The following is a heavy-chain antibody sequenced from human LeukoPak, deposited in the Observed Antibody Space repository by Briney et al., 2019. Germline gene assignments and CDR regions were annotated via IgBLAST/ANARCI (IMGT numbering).Heavy chain of an antibody. J-gene: IGHJ4*02. CDR3: ARQLPTAAADTRGYFDY. CDR1: GGSISIISSSTYY. Sequence: SETLSLTCPVSGGSISIISSSTYYWGWIRQATETGLEWIGSLYYGENSHYNPSLKSRATLSVDTSNNQFSLKLTSVTAADAAVYFCARQLPTAAADTRGYFDYWGQGTVVTVSS. CDR2: LYYGENS. V-gene: IGHV4-39*01. D-gene: IGHD6-25*01.